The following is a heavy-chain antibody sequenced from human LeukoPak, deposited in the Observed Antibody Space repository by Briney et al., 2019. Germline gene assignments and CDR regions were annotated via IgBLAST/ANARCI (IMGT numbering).Heavy chain of an antibody. J-gene: IGHJ1*01. CDR2: ISHSGRTM. CDR1: GFTFSDYY. Sequence: PGGSLRLSCAASGFTFSDYYMSWIRQAPGKGLEWVSYISHSGRTMYYADSVKGRFTISRDNSKNTLSLQMNSLSAEDTAVYFCAKGSGYSSSHHPVQHWGQGTLVTVSS. CDR3: AKGSGYSSSHHPVQH. V-gene: IGHV3-11*04. D-gene: IGHD6-13*01.